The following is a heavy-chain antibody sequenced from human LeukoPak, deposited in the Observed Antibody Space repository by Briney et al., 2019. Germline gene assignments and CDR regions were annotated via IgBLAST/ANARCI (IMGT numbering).Heavy chain of an antibody. CDR1: GGSISSHY. CDR2: IYYSGST. D-gene: IGHD3-3*01. Sequence: SETLSLTCSVSGGSISSHYWSWIRQPPGKGLEWIGYIYYSGSTNYNPSLKSRVTISVDTSKNQFSLKLSSVTAADTAVYYCARDLGWQFDYWGQGTLVAVSS. CDR3: ARDLGWQFDY. J-gene: IGHJ4*02. V-gene: IGHV4-59*11.